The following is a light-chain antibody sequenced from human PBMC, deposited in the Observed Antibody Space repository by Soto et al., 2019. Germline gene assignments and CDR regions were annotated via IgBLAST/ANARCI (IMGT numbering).Light chain of an antibody. V-gene: IGLV2-14*01. CDR1: SSDVGGYSR. Sequence: QSVLTQPASVSGSPGQSITISCTGTSSDVGGYSRVSWYQHHPGKAPKLMIYGVSLRPSGVSNRFSGSKSGNTASLTISGPQTEGEACLYCHSYYSSNTRGFGTGTQPTVL. CDR2: GVS. CDR3: HSYYSSNTRG. J-gene: IGLJ1*01.